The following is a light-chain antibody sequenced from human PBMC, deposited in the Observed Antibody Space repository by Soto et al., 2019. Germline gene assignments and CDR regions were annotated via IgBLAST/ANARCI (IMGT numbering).Light chain of an antibody. CDR1: SSDVGGYNY. V-gene: IGLV2-14*01. CDR3: GSYTSSGSLVV. CDR2: DVT. J-gene: IGLJ2*01. Sequence: QSALTQPASVSGSPGQSITISCTGTSSDVGGYNYVSWYQQHPGKAPRLMIYDVTNRPSGVSNRFSASTSGNTAYLTISGLQAEDEADYYCGSYTSSGSLVVFGGGTKLTVL.